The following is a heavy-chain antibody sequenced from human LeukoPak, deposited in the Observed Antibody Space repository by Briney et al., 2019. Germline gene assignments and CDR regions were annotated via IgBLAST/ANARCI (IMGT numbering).Heavy chain of an antibody. Sequence: SETLSLTCTVSGGSISNYYWNWIRQPPGKGLEWIGYIYYTGSTNYNPSLKSRVTMSVDTSKNQFSLKLSSVTAADTAVYYCARVRRVGATPFDYWGQGTLVTVSS. D-gene: IGHD1-26*01. CDR3: ARVRRVGATPFDY. J-gene: IGHJ4*02. CDR1: GGSISNYY. V-gene: IGHV4-59*08. CDR2: IYYTGST.